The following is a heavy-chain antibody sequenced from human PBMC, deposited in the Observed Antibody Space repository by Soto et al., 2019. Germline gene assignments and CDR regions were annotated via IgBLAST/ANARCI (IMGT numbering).Heavy chain of an antibody. V-gene: IGHV3-11*01. J-gene: IGHJ4*02. D-gene: IGHD6-19*01. CDR1: GFTCSAYY. Sequence: PGGPLRLSCEGSGFTCSAYYMTWIRQAPGKGLEWVAYINTLSTAIYYADSVKGRFTISRDNAKNSLYLQMNGLRAEDRATYYCARRLQWQLRPLDSWGRGTLVTAPQ. CDR3: ARRLQWQLRPLDS. CDR2: INTLSTAI.